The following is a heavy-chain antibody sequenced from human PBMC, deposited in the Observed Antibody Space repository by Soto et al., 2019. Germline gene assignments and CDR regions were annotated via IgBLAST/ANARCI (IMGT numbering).Heavy chain of an antibody. CDR1: GGSFSGYY. CDR2: INHSGST. Sequence: SETLSLTCAVYGGSFSGYYWSWIRQPPGKGLEWIGEINHSGSTNYNPSLKSRVTISVDTSKNQFSLKLSSVTAADTAVYYCARGLTGYPQGGVYYYYYMDVWGKGTTVTVSS. D-gene: IGHD3-9*01. CDR3: ARGLTGYPQGGVYYYYYMDV. J-gene: IGHJ6*03. V-gene: IGHV4-34*01.